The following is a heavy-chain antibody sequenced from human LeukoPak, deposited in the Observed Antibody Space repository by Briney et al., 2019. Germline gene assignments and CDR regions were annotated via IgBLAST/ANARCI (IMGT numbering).Heavy chain of an antibody. J-gene: IGHJ4*02. CDR1: GFTFSTYW. V-gene: IGHV3-7*04. CDR3: ARITGIAAAGDY. Sequence: PGGSLRLSCAASGFTFSTYWMSWVRQAPGKGLEWVANIKHDGSEKYYVDSVKGRFTISRDNAKNSLYLEMNSLRAEDTAVYYRARITGIAAAGDYWGQGTLVTVSS. D-gene: IGHD6-13*01. CDR2: IKHDGSEK.